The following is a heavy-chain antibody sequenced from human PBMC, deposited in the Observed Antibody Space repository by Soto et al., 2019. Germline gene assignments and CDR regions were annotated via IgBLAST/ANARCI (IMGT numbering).Heavy chain of an antibody. Sequence: GGSLRLSCAASGFTFSSYAMSWVRQAPGKGLEWVSAISGSGGSTYYADSVKGRFTISRDNSKNTLYLQMNSLRAEDTAVYYCAKCFRTDFGVVIGLGYYYYGMDVWGQGTTVTVSS. CDR1: GFTFSSYA. D-gene: IGHD3-3*01. V-gene: IGHV3-23*01. CDR3: AKCFRTDFGVVIGLGYYYYGMDV. CDR2: ISGSGGST. J-gene: IGHJ6*02.